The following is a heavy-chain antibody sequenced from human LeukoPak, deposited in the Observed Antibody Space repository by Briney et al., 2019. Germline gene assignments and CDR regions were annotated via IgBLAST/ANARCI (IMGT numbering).Heavy chain of an antibody. D-gene: IGHD3-22*01. Sequence: GGSLRLSCAASGFTFSNYWMHWVRQAPGKGLVWVSRINSDGINTSYADSVKGRFTTSRDNAKNTLNLQMNSLRAEDTAVYYCARDLGQYYDTSDDWFDPWGQGTLVTVSS. CDR1: GFTFSNYW. V-gene: IGHV3-74*01. CDR2: INSDGINT. CDR3: ARDLGQYYDTSDDWFDP. J-gene: IGHJ5*02.